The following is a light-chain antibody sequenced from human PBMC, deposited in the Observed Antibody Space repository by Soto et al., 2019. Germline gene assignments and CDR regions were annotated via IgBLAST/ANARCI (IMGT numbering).Light chain of an antibody. CDR3: HQYASSRT. CDR1: QSVGSRY. J-gene: IGKJ1*01. V-gene: IGKV3-20*01. CDR2: AAS. Sequence: EIVLTQSPVTLSLSPGERATLSCRASQSVGSRYFAWYQQKPGQAPRLLIYAASSRAAGIPDRFSGSGSGTDFSLTISRLEPEDFAVYYCHQYASSRTFGPGTKVE.